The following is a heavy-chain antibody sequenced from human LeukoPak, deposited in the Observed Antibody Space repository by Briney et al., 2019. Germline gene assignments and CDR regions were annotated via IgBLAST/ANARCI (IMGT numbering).Heavy chain of an antibody. CDR2: ISGSGGST. CDR3: AKDWGDIVVVPAAKFPY. CDR1: GFTFSSYG. Sequence: GGSLRLSCAAYGFTFSSYGMSWVRQAPGKGLEWVSAISGSGGSTYYADSVKGRFTISRDNSKNTLYLQMNSLRAEDTAVYYCAKDWGDIVVVPAAKFPYWGQGTLVTVSS. V-gene: IGHV3-23*01. D-gene: IGHD2-2*01. J-gene: IGHJ4*02.